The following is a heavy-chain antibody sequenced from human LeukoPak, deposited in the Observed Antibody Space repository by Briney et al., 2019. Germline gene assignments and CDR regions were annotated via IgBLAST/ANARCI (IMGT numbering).Heavy chain of an antibody. CDR1: GYTFTGYY. Sequence: ASVKVSCKASGYTFTGYYMHWVRQAPGQGLEWMGWINPNSGGTNYAQKFQGRVTMTRDTSISTAYMELSRLRSDDTAVYYCARAAYYYGSGSAGWFDPWGQGTLVTVSS. J-gene: IGHJ5*02. V-gene: IGHV1-2*02. D-gene: IGHD3-10*01. CDR2: INPNSGGT. CDR3: ARAAYYYGSGSAGWFDP.